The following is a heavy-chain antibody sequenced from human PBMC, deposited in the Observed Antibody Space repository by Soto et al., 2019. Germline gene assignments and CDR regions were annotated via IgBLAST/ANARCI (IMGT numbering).Heavy chain of an antibody. V-gene: IGHV1-2*04. CDR1: GYTFTGYY. J-gene: IGHJ6*02. Sequence: ASVKVSCKASGYTFTGYYMQWVRQAPGQGLEWMGWINPNSGGTNYAQKFQGWVTMTRDTSISTAYMELSRLRSDDTAVYYCARAPNIVLVPAAIDPYGMDVWGQGTTVTVSS. D-gene: IGHD2-2*01. CDR2: INPNSGGT. CDR3: ARAPNIVLVPAAIDPYGMDV.